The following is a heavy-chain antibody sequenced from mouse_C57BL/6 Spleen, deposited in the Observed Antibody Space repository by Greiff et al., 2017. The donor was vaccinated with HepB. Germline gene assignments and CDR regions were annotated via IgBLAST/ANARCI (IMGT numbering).Heavy chain of an antibody. CDR1: GYTFTSYG. Sequence: LVESGAELARPGASVKLSCKASGYTFTSYGISWVKQRTGQGLEWIGEIYPRSGNTYYNEKFKGKATLTADKSSSTAYMELRSLTSEDSAVYFCARGAPGAMDYWGQGTSVTVSS. CDR3: ARGAPGAMDY. V-gene: IGHV1-81*01. D-gene: IGHD1-3*01. J-gene: IGHJ4*01. CDR2: IYPRSGNT.